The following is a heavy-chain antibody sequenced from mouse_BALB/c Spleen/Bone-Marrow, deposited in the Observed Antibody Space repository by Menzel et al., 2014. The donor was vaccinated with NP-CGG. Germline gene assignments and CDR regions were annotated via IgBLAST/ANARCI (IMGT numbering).Heavy chain of an antibody. D-gene: IGHD4-1*01. J-gene: IGHJ3*01. CDR3: ARNANWLSTY. CDR2: INPGSGGS. V-gene: IGHV1-54*01. CDR1: GYDFTSYL. Sequence: QVQLKESGAEVVRPGTSVKVSCKASGYDFTSYLIEWIKQRPGQGLEWIGVINPGSGGSNYNEKFTGKATLTVDKSSSTAYMQLSSLTSDDSAVYFCARNANWLSTYWGQGTLVTVSA.